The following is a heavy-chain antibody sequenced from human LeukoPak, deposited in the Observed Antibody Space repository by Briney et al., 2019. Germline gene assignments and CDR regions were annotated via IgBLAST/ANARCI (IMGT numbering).Heavy chain of an antibody. CDR3: TREKSPERKTWLQLGAFDV. J-gene: IGHJ3*01. CDR2: ISYDGSNK. V-gene: IGHV3-30*03. CDR1: GFTFSSYG. D-gene: IGHD5-24*01. Sequence: PGGSLRLSCAASGFTFSSYGMHWVRQPPGKGLEWVAVISYDGSNKYYADSVKGRFTISRDNFKNTLYLQMNSLRAEDTAVYYCTREKSPERKTWLQLGAFDVWGQGTVVTVSS.